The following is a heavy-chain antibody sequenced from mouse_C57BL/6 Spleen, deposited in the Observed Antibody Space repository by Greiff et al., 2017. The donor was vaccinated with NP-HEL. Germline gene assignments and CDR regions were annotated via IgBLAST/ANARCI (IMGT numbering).Heavy chain of an antibody. D-gene: IGHD2-5*01. Sequence: QVQLQQSGAELVKPGASVKISCKASGYAFSSYWMNWVKQRPGKGLEWIGQIYPGDGDTNYNGKFKGKATLTADKSSSTAYMQLSSLTSEDSAVYFCARGSSNYTLAYWGQGTTLTVSS. CDR2: IYPGDGDT. CDR1: GYAFSSYW. J-gene: IGHJ2*01. CDR3: ARGSSNYTLAY. V-gene: IGHV1-80*01.